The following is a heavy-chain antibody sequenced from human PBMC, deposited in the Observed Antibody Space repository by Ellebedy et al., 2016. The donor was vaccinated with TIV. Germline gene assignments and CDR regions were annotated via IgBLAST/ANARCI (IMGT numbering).Heavy chain of an antibody. CDR2: IYHSGST. CDR1: GDSINSGSYS. J-gene: IGHJ5*02. V-gene: IGHV4-30-2*01. CDR3: ARGPHRRFDA. Sequence: LRLSCVVSGDSINSGSYSWSWIRHPPGKGLEWIGYIYHSGSTWYNPSFQGRVTISVDTSKNQFSLRLNPVTAADTAVYYCARGPHRRFDAWGQGSLVTVSS.